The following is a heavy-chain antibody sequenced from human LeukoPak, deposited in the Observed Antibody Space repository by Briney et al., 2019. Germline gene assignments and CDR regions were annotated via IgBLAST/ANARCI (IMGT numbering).Heavy chain of an antibody. J-gene: IGHJ4*02. D-gene: IGHD5-18*01. CDR3: ARGRKYSYGYRVNELGSGYFDN. CDR1: GGSISSYY. CDR2: IYYSGST. Sequence: KPSETLSLTCTVSGGSISSYYWSWIRQPPGKGLEWIGYIYYSGSTNYNPSLKSPVTISVDTSKNRFSLKLSSVTAADTAVYYCARGRKYSYGYRVNELGSGYFDNWGQGTLVTVSS. V-gene: IGHV4-59*01.